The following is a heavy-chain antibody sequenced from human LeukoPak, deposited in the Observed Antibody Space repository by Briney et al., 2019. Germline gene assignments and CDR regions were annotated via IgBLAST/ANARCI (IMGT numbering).Heavy chain of an antibody. J-gene: IGHJ3*02. Sequence: GGSLRLSCVAPGVTFSSSWMHWVRQAPGKGLVWVSRISNDESSTNYADSVKGRFTISRDSAKSTLYLQMNSLRVEDTAVYYCAIASAVTGKRNSFDIWGRGTMVAVSS. D-gene: IGHD6-19*01. CDR3: AIASAVTGKRNSFDI. V-gene: IGHV3-74*01. CDR1: GVTFSSSW. CDR2: ISNDESST.